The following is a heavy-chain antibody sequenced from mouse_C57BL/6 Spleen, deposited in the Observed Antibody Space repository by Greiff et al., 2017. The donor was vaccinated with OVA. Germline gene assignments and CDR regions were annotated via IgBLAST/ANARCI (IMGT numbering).Heavy chain of an antibody. CDR2: INPSNGGT. J-gene: IGHJ2*01. D-gene: IGHD1-1*01. Sequence: QVQLQQPGSELVKPGASVKLSCKASGYTFTSYWMHWVKQRPGQGLEWIGNINPSNGGTNYNEKFKSKATLTVDKSSSTAYMQLSSLTSEDSAVYYCARERGYYYGSSCGYWGQGTTLTVSS. CDR1: GYTFTSYW. V-gene: IGHV1-53*01. CDR3: ARERGYYYGSSCGY.